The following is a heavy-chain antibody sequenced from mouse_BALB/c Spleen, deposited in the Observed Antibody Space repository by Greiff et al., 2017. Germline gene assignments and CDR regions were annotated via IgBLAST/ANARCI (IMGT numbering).Heavy chain of an antibody. CDR1: GFTFSSYA. CDR2: ISSGGST. J-gene: IGHJ2*01. D-gene: IGHD2-4*01. V-gene: IGHV5-6-5*01. Sequence: EVHLVESGGGLVKPGGSLKLSCAASGFTFSSYAMSWVRQTPEKRLEWVASISSGGSTYYPDSVKGRFTISRDNARNILYLQMSSLRSEDTAMYYCASSYYDYVGYWGQGTTLTVSS. CDR3: ASSYYDYVGY.